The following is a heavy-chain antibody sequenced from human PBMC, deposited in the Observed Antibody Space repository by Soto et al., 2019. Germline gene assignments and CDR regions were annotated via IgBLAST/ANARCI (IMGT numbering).Heavy chain of an antibody. Sequence: ASVKVSCKASGYTFTSYDINWVRQATGQGLEWIGWMNPNSGNTGYAQKFQGRVTMTRNTSISTAYMELSSLRSEDTAVYYCARLGYCSSTSCPPGYYYMDVWGKGTTVTVSS. CDR3: ARLGYCSSTSCPPGYYYMDV. V-gene: IGHV1-8*01. CDR2: MNPNSGNT. D-gene: IGHD2-2*01. J-gene: IGHJ6*03. CDR1: GYTFTSYD.